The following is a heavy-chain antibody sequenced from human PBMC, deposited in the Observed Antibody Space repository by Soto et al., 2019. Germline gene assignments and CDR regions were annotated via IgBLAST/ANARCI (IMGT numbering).Heavy chain of an antibody. CDR2: ISAYNGNT. CDR1: GYTFTSYG. Sequence: AASVKVSCKASGYTFTSYGISWVRQAPGQGLEWMGWISAYNGNTNYAQKLQGRVTMTTDTSTSTAYMELRSLRSDDTAVYYCAREGYYGSGSYYPATDPMGMRTYYYGMDVWGQGTTVT. J-gene: IGHJ6*02. V-gene: IGHV1-18*04. D-gene: IGHD3-10*01. CDR3: AREGYYGSGSYYPATDPMGMRTYYYGMDV.